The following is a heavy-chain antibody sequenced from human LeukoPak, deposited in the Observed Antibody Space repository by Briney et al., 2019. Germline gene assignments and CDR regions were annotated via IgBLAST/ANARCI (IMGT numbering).Heavy chain of an antibody. V-gene: IGHV1-69*04. J-gene: IGHJ4*02. D-gene: IGHD3-22*01. CDR1: GGTFSSYA. Sequence: ASVKVFCKASGGTFSSYAISWVRQAPGQGLEWMGRIIPIFGIANYAQKFQGRVTITADKSTSTAYMELSSLRSEDTAVYYCARESSSGYYYVSVYYFDYWGQGTLVTVSS. CDR2: IIPIFGIA. CDR3: ARESSSGYYYVSVYYFDY.